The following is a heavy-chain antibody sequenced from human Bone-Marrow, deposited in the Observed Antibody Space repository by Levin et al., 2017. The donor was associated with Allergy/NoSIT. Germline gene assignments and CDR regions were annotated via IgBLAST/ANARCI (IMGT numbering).Heavy chain of an antibody. Sequence: ASVKVSCKASGYTFTNYDINWVRQAAGQGLEWVAWMNPKNGNTGYAQNFQGRVTMTRNTSIRTAYMELSSLRSEDTAVYYCARGDSYDILTGFSTPHAFDIWGQGTMVTVSS. D-gene: IGHD3-9*01. V-gene: IGHV1-8*01. CDR3: ARGDSYDILTGFSTPHAFDI. CDR2: MNPKNGNT. J-gene: IGHJ3*02. CDR1: GYTFTNYD.